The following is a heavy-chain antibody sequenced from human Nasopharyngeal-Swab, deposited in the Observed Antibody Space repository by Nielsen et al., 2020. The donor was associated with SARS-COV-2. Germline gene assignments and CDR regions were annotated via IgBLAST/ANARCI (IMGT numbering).Heavy chain of an antibody. D-gene: IGHD2-21*02. V-gene: IGHV3-33*01. CDR3: ARRGDASFDY. CDR2: IWYDGSNK. CDR1: GFTFSSYG. J-gene: IGHJ4*02. Sequence: GESLKISCAASGFTFSSYGMHWVSQAPGKGLEWVAVIWYDGSNKYYADSVKGRFTISRDNSKNTLYLQMNSLRAEDTAVYYCARRGDASFDYWGQGTLVTVSS.